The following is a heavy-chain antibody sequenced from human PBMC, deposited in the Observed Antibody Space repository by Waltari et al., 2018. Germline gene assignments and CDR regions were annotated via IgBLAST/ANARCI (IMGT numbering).Heavy chain of an antibody. D-gene: IGHD2-2*02. V-gene: IGHV3-30*02. CDR1: GFTFSNFG. CDR2: IWFDGSDK. Sequence: QVNLVESGGGVVQPGGSLRLSCATSGFTFSNFGMHWVRQAPGKGVEWVAFIWFDGSDKFYADSVRGRFTISRDNSARTLYLDMDSLRLDDTAMYYCAKDAFGNTYLDFWGQGTLVTVSS. J-gene: IGHJ4*02. CDR3: AKDAFGNTYLDF.